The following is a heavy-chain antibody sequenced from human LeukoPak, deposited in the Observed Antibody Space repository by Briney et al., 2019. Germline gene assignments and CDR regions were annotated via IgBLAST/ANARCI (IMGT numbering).Heavy chain of an antibody. Sequence: GGSLRLSCTASGFTFSGYSMKWIRQAPWKGLEWVPSFGTRSTSIYHAGSVKGRFAISRDNAKNSLYLQMNSLRAEDTALYYCAREVSEGFDFWGQGTLVTVSS. CDR2: FGTRSTSI. J-gene: IGHJ4*02. CDR3: AREVSEGFDF. V-gene: IGHV3-21*01. D-gene: IGHD3-22*01. CDR1: GFTFSGYS.